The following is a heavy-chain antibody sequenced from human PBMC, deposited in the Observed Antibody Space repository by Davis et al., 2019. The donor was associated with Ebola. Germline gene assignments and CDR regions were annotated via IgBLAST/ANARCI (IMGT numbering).Heavy chain of an antibody. J-gene: IGHJ4*02. Sequence: PGGSLRLSCAASGFTFSSYAMSWVRQAPGEGLEWVSAISGSGGSTYYGDSVKGRFTISRDNSKNTLYLQMNSLRTDDTAVYYCARDSPDTAMVWDYFDYWGQGTLVTVSS. CDR3: ARDSPDTAMVWDYFDY. CDR1: GFTFSSYA. CDR2: ISGSGGST. D-gene: IGHD5-18*01. V-gene: IGHV3-23*01.